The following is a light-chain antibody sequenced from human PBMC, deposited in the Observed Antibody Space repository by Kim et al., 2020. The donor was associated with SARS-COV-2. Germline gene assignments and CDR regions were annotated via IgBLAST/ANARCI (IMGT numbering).Light chain of an antibody. CDR1: QRVVGC. Sequence: PGEGTTLSCRARQRVVGCFSCYQQQTAQAPTMLIFHASTSAAGGPARFIGSGSGPDYTLPISSRQPEDFAVDFCQQRSSWPPEITFGQGTRVEIK. CDR2: HAS. J-gene: IGKJ5*01. V-gene: IGKV3-11*01. CDR3: QQRSSWPPEIT.